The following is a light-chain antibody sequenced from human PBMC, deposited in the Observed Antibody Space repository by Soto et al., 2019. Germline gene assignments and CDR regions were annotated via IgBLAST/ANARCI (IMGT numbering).Light chain of an antibody. CDR1: SSDVGSYNL. Sequence: QSALTQPASVSGSPGQSITISCTGTSSDVGSYNLVSWYQQHPGKAPKLIIYDDNKRPSGVSNLFSGSKSGNTASLTISGLQAEDEADYYCCSYAVTSTFFGGGTKLTVL. CDR3: CSYAVTSTF. V-gene: IGLV2-23*01. CDR2: DDN. J-gene: IGLJ2*01.